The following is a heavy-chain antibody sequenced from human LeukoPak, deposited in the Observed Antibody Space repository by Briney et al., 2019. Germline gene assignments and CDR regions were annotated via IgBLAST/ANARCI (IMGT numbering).Heavy chain of an antibody. CDR2: IYYSGST. Sequence: SETLSLTCTVSGGSISSGGYYWSWIRQHPGKGLEWIGYIYYSGSTYYNPSLKSRVTISVDTSKNQFSLKLSSVTAADTAVYYRARDLVGIAGAFDIWGQGTMVTVSS. D-gene: IGHD1-20*01. J-gene: IGHJ3*02. CDR3: ARDLVGIAGAFDI. V-gene: IGHV4-31*03. CDR1: GGSISSGGYY.